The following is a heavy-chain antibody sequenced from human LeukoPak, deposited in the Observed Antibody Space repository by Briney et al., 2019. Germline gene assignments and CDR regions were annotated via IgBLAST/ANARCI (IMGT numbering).Heavy chain of an antibody. CDR3: TGESVMTRFDY. Sequence: PSETLSLTCTVSGGSISSSSYYWGWIRQPPGKGLEWIGSIYYSGSTYYNPSLKSRVTISVDTSKNQFSLKLSSVTAADTAVYYCTGESVMTRFDYWGQGTLVTVSS. D-gene: IGHD2-8*01. CDR1: GGSISSSSYY. J-gene: IGHJ4*02. CDR2: IYYSGST. V-gene: IGHV4-39*07.